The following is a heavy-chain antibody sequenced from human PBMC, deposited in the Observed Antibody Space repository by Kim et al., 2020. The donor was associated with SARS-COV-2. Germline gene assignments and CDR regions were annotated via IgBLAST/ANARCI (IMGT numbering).Heavy chain of an antibody. Sequence: GGYLRLSCGASGFTFRTHAMHWVRQAPGKGLEWVAMIWFDGITKYYGESVQGRFTISRDNSNNMVFLEMNSLRAEDTAVYYCTKDAPNSDRAFDSWGQG. CDR1: GFTFRTHA. V-gene: IGHV3-33*06. D-gene: IGHD1-26*01. CDR3: TKDAPNSDRAFDS. J-gene: IGHJ4*02. CDR2: IWFDGITK.